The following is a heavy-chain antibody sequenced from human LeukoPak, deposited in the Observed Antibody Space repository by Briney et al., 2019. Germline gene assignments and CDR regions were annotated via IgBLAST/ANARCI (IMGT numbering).Heavy chain of an antibody. Sequence: GGSLRLSCVASGFTFTTYAMSWVRQAPGKGLEWVSTISADGGSTYYADSVRGRFIISRDNSKNTLYLQMNSLRAEDTAVYYCASAAGPFDNWGQGTLVTVSS. V-gene: IGHV3-23*01. CDR2: ISADGGST. CDR1: GFTFTTYA. D-gene: IGHD6-13*01. J-gene: IGHJ4*02. CDR3: ASAAGPFDN.